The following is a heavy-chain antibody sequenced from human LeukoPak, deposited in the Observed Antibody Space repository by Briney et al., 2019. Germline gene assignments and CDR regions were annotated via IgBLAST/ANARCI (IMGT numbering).Heavy chain of an antibody. J-gene: IGHJ4*02. D-gene: IGHD6-13*01. V-gene: IGHV3-30*18. CDR2: ILYDGSNK. CDR1: GFTFSSYG. Sequence: GGSLRLSCAASGFTFSSYGMHWVRQAPGKGLEWVALILYDGSNKYYADSVKGRFTISRDNSKNTLYLQMNSLRAEDTAVYYCAKDRIAAALALFDYWGQGTLITVSS. CDR3: AKDRIAAALALFDY.